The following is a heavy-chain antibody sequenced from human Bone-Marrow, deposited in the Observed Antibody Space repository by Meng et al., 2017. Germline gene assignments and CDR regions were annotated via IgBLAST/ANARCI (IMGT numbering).Heavy chain of an antibody. CDR2: INHSGST. CDR3: ARGTRPLLFQH. Sequence: QVPLPRGGAGWLWPSRILSLTCAVYGGAFSGYYWSWIRQPPGKGLEWIGEINHSGSTNYNPSLKSRVTISVDTSKNQFSLKLSSVTAADTAVYYCARGTRPLLFQHWGQGTLVTVSS. CDR1: GGAFSGYY. V-gene: IGHV4-34*01. D-gene: IGHD1-1*01. J-gene: IGHJ1*01.